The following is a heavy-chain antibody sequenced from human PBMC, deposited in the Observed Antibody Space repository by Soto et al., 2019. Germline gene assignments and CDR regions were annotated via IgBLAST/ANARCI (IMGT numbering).Heavy chain of an antibody. CDR3: AKAPYGDYGYYYYYYMDV. CDR1: GFTFSSYA. J-gene: IGHJ6*03. D-gene: IGHD4-17*01. Sequence: GGSLRLSCAASGFTFSSYAMSWVRQAPGKGLEWVSAISGSGGSTYCADSVKGRFTISRDNSKNTLYLQMNSLRAEDTAVYYCAKAPYGDYGYYYYYYMDVWGKGTTVTVSS. V-gene: IGHV3-23*01. CDR2: ISGSGGST.